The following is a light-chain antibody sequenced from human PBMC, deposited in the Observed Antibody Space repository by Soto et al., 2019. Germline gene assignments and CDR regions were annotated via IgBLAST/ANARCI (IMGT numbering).Light chain of an antibody. CDR3: LPALVSAHP. CDR1: QRLLHSNGYNY. J-gene: IGKJ2*01. Sequence: DVVMTLSPLSLPVTPGEPASISCNSSQRLLHSNGYNYLDWYLQRPEQSPQLLVYLGSNRASGVPVGFSGSGSVTEFTLKITRVEAEDVGVYYCLPALVSAHPFGQGNQLEI. CDR2: LGS. V-gene: IGKV2-28*01.